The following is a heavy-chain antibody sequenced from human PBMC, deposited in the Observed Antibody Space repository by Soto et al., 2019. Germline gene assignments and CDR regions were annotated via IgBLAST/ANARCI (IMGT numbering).Heavy chain of an antibody. J-gene: IGHJ4*02. CDR1: GGSISGGDYY. V-gene: IGHV4-30-4*01. CDR2: IYYSGST. D-gene: IGHD4-4*01. CDR3: ARVFSNYDGYYFDY. Sequence: PSETLSLTCTVSGGSISGGDYYWSWIRQPPGKGLEWIGYIYYSGSTYYNPSLKSRVTISVDTSKNQFSLKLSSVTAADTAVYYCARVFSNYDGYYFDYWGQGTLVTVSS.